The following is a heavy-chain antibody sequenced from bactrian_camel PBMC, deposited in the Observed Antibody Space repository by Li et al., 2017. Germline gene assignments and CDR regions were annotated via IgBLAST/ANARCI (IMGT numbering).Heavy chain of an antibody. V-gene: IGHV3S67*01. CDR1: GYTYSSYC. J-gene: IGHJ4*01. D-gene: IGHD6*01. Sequence: DVQLVESGGGSVQAGGSLRLSCAASGYTYSSYCMGWFRQAPGKERGGVAAIDSDGSTSYADSVKGRFTISKDNARNTVYLQMNNLQPEDTATYYCAEGRGSRGEHCYSLNYWGQGTQVTVS. CDR3: AEGRGSRGEHCYSLNY. CDR2: IDSDGST.